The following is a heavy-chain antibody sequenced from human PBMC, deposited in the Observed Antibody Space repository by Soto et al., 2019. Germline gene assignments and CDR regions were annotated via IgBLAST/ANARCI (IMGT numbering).Heavy chain of an antibody. D-gene: IGHD6-19*01. CDR1: GYTFTNYY. V-gene: IGHV1-46*01. Sequence: QVQLVQSGAGVKKPGASVKVSCRASGYTFTNYYMHWVRHAPGQGLEWMGIIHPIVGSTSYAKKFKGRVTLTSDTSTSIGYMDLNSLESADTDVYYCEREWLLLNDRHDQYYGLDVWSEGTTVIVSS. CDR3: EREWLLLNDRHDQYYGLDV. J-gene: IGHJ6*04. CDR2: IHPIVGST.